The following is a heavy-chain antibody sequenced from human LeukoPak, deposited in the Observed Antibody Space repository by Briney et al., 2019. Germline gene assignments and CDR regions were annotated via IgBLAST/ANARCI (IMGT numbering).Heavy chain of an antibody. D-gene: IGHD3-10*01. J-gene: IGHJ6*02. CDR3: ASFGDRDYYYYGMDV. CDR2: INPNSGGT. CDR1: GYTFTGYY. Sequence: ASVKVSCKASGYTFTGYYMRWVRQAPGQGLEWMGWINPNSGGTNYAQKFQGRVTMTRDTSISTAYMELSRLRSDDTAVYYCASFGDRDYYYYGMDVWGQGTTVTVSS. V-gene: IGHV1-2*02.